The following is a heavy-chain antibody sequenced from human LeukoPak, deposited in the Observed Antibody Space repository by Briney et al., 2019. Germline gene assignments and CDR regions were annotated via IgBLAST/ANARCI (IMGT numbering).Heavy chain of an antibody. Sequence: PGGTLRLSCAASGFTFSSYGMSWVRQAPGKGLEWVSAISGSGGSTYYADSVKGRFTISRDNSKNTLYLQMNSLRAEDTAVYYCAKGVFYGGNGFDYWGQGTLVTVSS. CDR3: AKGVFYGGNGFDY. V-gene: IGHV3-23*01. CDR2: ISGSGGST. J-gene: IGHJ4*02. CDR1: GFTFSSYG. D-gene: IGHD4-23*01.